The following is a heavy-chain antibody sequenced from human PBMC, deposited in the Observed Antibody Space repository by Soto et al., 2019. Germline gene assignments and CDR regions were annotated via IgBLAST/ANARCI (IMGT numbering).Heavy chain of an antibody. CDR1: GFTVSSNY. CDR3: ARGDGDHYDGNGYLGRH. Sequence: GGSLRLSCAASGFTVSSNYMSWVRQAPGKGLEWVSVIYSGDTTYYADSVKGRFTISRDHSKNTLHLQMNSLRVEDTAVYYCARGDGDHYDGNGYLGRHWGPRTLVTVS. CDR2: IYSGDTT. V-gene: IGHV3-53*01. D-gene: IGHD3-22*01. J-gene: IGHJ4*02.